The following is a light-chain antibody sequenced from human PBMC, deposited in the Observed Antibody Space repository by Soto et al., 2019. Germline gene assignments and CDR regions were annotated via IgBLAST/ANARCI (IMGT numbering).Light chain of an antibody. J-gene: IGLJ3*02. CDR2: EVS. CDR3: SSYTSSSTPWV. V-gene: IGLV2-14*01. Sequence: QSALTQPASVSGPPGQSITISCTGTSSDVGGYNYVSWYQQHPGKAPKLMIYEVSNRPSGVSNRFSGSKSGNTASLTISGLQAEDEADYYCSSYTSSSTPWVFGGGTKVTVL. CDR1: SSDVGGYNY.